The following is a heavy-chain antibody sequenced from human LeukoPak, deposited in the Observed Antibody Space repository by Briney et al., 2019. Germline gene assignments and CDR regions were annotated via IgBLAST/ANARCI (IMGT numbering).Heavy chain of an antibody. V-gene: IGHV4-61*02. CDR1: GGSISSGSYY. J-gene: IGHJ4*02. D-gene: IGHD1-26*01. Sequence: PSQTLSLTCTVSGGSISSGSYYWSWIRQPPGKGLEWIGRIYTSGSTNYNPSLKSRVTISVDTSKNQFSLKLSSVTAADTAVYYRARETAPLLSKYYFDYWGQGTQVTVSS. CDR3: ARETAPLLSKYYFDY. CDR2: IYTSGST.